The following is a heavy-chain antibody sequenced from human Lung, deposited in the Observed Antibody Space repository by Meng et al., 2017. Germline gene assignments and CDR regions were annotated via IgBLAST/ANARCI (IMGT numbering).Heavy chain of an antibody. V-gene: IGHV3-74*01. D-gene: IGHD4-17*01. J-gene: IGHJ4*02. CDR3: ARGGVTTDD. Sequence: VQLVGSGGGLVQPGRSLRLSCAASGFTFSTHWMHWVRQAPGKGLEWVSRITGDGSSTIYADYVQGRFTMSRDNAKNTLSLQMNSLRAEDTAVYYCARGGVTTDDWGQGTLVTVSS. CDR1: GFTFSTHW. CDR2: ITGDGSST.